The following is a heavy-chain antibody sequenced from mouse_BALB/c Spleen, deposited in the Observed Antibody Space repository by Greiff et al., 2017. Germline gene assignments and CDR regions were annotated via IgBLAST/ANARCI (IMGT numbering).Heavy chain of an antibody. D-gene: IGHD1-1*02. V-gene: IGHV5-6-5*01. Sequence: EVNLVESGGGLVKPGGSLKLSCAASGFTFSSYAMSWVRQTPEKRLEWVASISSGGSTYYPDSVKGRFTISRDNARNILYLQMSSLRSEDTAMYYCARGRDYGDYWGQGTTLTVSS. CDR2: ISSGGST. J-gene: IGHJ2*01. CDR3: ARGRDYGDY. CDR1: GFTFSSYA.